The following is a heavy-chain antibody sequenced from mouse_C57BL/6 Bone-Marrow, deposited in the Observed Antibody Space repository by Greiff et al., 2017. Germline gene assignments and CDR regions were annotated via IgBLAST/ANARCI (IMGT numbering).Heavy chain of an antibody. CDR2: ISSGGSYT. CDR3: ARESMDY. CDR1: GFTFSSYG. Sequence: EVQLVESGGDLVKPGGSLKLSCAASGFTFSSYGMSWVRQTPDKRLEWVATISSGGSYTYYPDSVKGRFTISRDNAKNTLYLQMGSLKSEDTAMYYCARESMDYWGQGTSVTVSS. J-gene: IGHJ4*01. V-gene: IGHV5-6*01.